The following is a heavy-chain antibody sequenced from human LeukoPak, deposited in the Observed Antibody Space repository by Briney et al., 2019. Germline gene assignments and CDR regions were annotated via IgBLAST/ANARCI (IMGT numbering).Heavy chain of an antibody. J-gene: IGHJ4*02. CDR3: AKLGFGLRYFDWLWGGAIDY. V-gene: IGHV3-30*18. D-gene: IGHD3-9*01. CDR2: ISYDGSNK. Sequence: GRSLRLSCAASGFTFSSYGMHWVRQAPGKGLEWVAVISYDGSNKYYADSVKGRFTISRDNSKNTLYLQMNRLSAEDTAVYYCAKLGFGLRYFDWLWGGAIDYWGQGTLVTVSS. CDR1: GFTFSSYG.